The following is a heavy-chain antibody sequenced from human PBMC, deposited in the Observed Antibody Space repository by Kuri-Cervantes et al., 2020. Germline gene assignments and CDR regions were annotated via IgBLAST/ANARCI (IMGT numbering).Heavy chain of an antibody. V-gene: IGHV3-23*01. Sequence: ETLSLTCAASGFTFSSYAMSWVRQAPGKGLEWVSAISGSGGSTYYADSVKGRFTISRDNSKNTLYLQMNSLRAEDTAVYYCAKLQAVVVVAAADYWGQGTLVTVSS. CDR1: GFTFSSYA. J-gene: IGHJ4*02. CDR2: ISGSGGST. D-gene: IGHD2-15*01. CDR3: AKLQAVVVVAAADY.